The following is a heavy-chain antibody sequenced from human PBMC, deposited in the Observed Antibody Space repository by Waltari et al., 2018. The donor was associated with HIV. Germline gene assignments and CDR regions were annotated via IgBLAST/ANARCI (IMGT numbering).Heavy chain of an antibody. CDR3: TTLVLLGVGMDV. V-gene: IGHV3-15*01. CDR2: IKSKTDGGTI. J-gene: IGHJ6*02. D-gene: IGHD3-10*01. Sequence: EVQLVESGGGLVKPGGSLRLSCAASGFTFSNAWMSWVRQAPGKGLEWVGRIKSKTDGGTIDYAAPVKGRFTISRDDSKNTLYLQMNSLKTEDTAVYYCTTLVLLGVGMDVWGQGTTVTVSS. CDR1: GFTFSNAW.